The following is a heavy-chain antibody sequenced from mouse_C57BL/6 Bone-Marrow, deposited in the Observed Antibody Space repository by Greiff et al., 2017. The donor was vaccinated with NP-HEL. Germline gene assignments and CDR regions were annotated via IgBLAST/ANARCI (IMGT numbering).Heavy chain of an antibody. CDR1: GFSFNTYA. CDR2: IRSKSNNYAT. CDR3: VRPFYGSSYHYYAMDY. D-gene: IGHD1-1*01. J-gene: IGHJ4*01. Sequence: EVNLVESGGGLVQPKGSLKLSCAASGFSFNTYAMNWVRQAPGKGLEWVARIRSKSNNYATYYADSVKDRFTISRDDSESMLYLQMNNLKTEDTAMYYCVRPFYGSSYHYYAMDYWGQGTSVTVSS. V-gene: IGHV10-1*01.